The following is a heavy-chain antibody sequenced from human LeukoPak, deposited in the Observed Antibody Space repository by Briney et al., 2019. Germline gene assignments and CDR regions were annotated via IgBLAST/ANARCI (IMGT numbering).Heavy chain of an antibody. Sequence: ASVKVSCKASGGTFSSYAISWVRQAPGQGLEWMGGIIPIFGTANYAQKFQGRVTITADESTSTAYMELSSLRSEDTAVYYCARGRSNYYGMDVWGQGTTVTVSS. D-gene: IGHD1-26*01. V-gene: IGHV1-69*13. J-gene: IGHJ6*02. CDR2: IIPIFGTA. CDR1: GGTFSSYA. CDR3: ARGRSNYYGMDV.